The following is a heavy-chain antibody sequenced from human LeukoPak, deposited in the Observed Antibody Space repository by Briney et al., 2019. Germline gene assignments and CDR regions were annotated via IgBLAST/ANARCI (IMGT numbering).Heavy chain of an antibody. Sequence: SETLSLTCTVSGGSISSYYWSWIRQPAGEGLEWIGHIYSTGSTNYNPSLKSRVTLSVDRSKNQFSLKLSSVTAADTAVYYCARDFRVYYYDSSGYSYWGQGTLVTVSS. CDR1: GGSISSYY. CDR3: ARDFRVYYYDSSGYSY. D-gene: IGHD3-22*01. CDR2: IYSTGST. V-gene: IGHV4-4*07. J-gene: IGHJ4*02.